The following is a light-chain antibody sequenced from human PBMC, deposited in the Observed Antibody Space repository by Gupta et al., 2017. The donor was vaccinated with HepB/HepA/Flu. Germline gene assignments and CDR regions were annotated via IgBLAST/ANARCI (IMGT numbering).Light chain of an antibody. CDR3: LQYHNWPPIT. Sequence: EVVMTQSPATLSVSPGERATLSCRASQTISRTLAWYQQKPGQAPRLLIYGGSTRATGIPARFSGGGSGTDLTLTISSRKSEDFAVYYCLQYHNWPPITFGQGTRLEVK. J-gene: IGKJ5*01. CDR1: QTISRT. V-gene: IGKV3-15*01. CDR2: GGS.